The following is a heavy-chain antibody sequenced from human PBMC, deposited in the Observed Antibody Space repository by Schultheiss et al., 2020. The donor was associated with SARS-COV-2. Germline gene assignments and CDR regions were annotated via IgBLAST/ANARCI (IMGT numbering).Heavy chain of an antibody. D-gene: IGHD6-6*01. CDR2: IYYSGST. CDR3: ARDREYSSSETNWFDP. CDR1: GGSISSYY. Sequence: SETLSLTCTVSGGSISSYYWSWIRQPPGKGLEWIGYIYYSGSTNYNPSLKSRVTISVDTSKNQFSLKLSSVTAADTAVYYCARDREYSSSETNWFDPWGQGTLVTVSS. V-gene: IGHV4-59*01. J-gene: IGHJ5*02.